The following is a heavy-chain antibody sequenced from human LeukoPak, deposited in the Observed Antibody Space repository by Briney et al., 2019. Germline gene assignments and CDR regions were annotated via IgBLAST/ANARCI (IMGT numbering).Heavy chain of an antibody. CDR3: AGEGGSYLYYFDY. CDR2: INHSGST. J-gene: IGHJ4*02. V-gene: IGHV4-34*01. CDR1: GGSFSGYY. D-gene: IGHD3-16*02. Sequence: SETLSLTCAVYGGSFSGYYWSWIRQPPGKGLEWIGEINHSGSTNYNPSLKSRVTISVDTSKNQFSLKPSSVTAADTAVYYCAGEGGSYLYYFDYWGQGTLVTVSS.